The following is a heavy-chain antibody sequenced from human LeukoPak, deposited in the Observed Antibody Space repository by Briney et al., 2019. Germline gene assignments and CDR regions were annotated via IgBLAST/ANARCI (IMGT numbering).Heavy chain of an antibody. V-gene: IGHV3-11*01. CDR1: GFTFSDYY. CDR2: ISSSGSTI. CDR3: ARDPPMANTIVGAGYYGMDV. Sequence: PGGSLRLSCAASGFTFSDYYMSWIRQAPGKGLEWVSYISSSGSTIYYADSVKGRFTISRDNAKNSLYLQMNSLRAEDTAVYYCARDPPMANTIVGAGYYGMDVWGQGTTVTVSS. J-gene: IGHJ6*02. D-gene: IGHD1-26*01.